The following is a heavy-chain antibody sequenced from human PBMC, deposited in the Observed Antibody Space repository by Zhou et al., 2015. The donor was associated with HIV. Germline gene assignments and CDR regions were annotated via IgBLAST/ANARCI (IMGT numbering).Heavy chain of an antibody. D-gene: IGHD3-16*02. CDR1: GGTFSSYA. Sequence: QVQLVQSGAEVKKPGSSVKVSCKASGGTFSSYAISWVRQAPGQGLEWMGGIIPVLGTTHYAQSFQGRVSITADRSTSTAYMEVRSLRSEDTAVYYCARAPIIAAVNRYYYYGMDVWGQGTPVTVSS. CDR2: IIPVLGTT. CDR3: ARAPIIAAVNRYYYYGMDV. J-gene: IGHJ6*02. V-gene: IGHV1-69*06.